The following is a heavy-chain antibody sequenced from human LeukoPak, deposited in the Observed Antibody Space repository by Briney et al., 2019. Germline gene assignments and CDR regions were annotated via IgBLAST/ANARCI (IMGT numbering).Heavy chain of an antibody. D-gene: IGHD3-9*01. CDR1: GYTFTGYY. CDR3: ARGHLEYYDILTGFDY. CDR2: INPNSGGT. Sequence: GASVNVSCKASGYTFTGYYMHWVRQAPGQGREWMGWINPNSGGTNYAQKFQGRVTMTRDTSISTAYMELSRLRSDDTAVYYCARGHLEYYDILTGFDYWGQGTLVTVSS. J-gene: IGHJ4*02. V-gene: IGHV1-2*02.